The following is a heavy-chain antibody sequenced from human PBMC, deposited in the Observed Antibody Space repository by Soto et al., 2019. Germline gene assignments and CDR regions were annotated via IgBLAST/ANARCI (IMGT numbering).Heavy chain of an antibody. CDR1: GGTFSSYA. CDR3: ARGVVVVAASQLGWFDP. CDR2: IIPMFGTT. J-gene: IGHJ5*02. D-gene: IGHD2-15*01. Sequence: ASVKVSCKASGGTFSSYAISWVRQAPGQGLEWMGGIIPMFGTTKYAQRFQGRLTVSADESTSTAYMELSSLRSEDTAVYYCARGVVVVAASQLGWFDPWGQGTLVTVSS. V-gene: IGHV1-69*13.